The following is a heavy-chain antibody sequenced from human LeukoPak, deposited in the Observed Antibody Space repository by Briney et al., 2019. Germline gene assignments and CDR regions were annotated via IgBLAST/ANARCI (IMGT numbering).Heavy chain of an antibody. D-gene: IGHD4-17*01. Sequence: GSLRLSCAASGFTFISYAMSWVRQAPGKGLEWVSAFSGSGGSTYYADSVKGRFTISRDNSKNTLYLQMNSRRAEDTAVYYCAGEESGAFDIWGQGTMVTVSS. CDR2: FSGSGGST. V-gene: IGHV3-23*01. CDR1: GFTFISYA. J-gene: IGHJ3*02. CDR3: AGEESGAFDI.